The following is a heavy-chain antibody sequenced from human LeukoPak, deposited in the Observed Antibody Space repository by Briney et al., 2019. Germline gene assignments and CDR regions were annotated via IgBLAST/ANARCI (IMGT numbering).Heavy chain of an antibody. J-gene: IGHJ4*02. CDR1: GFTVSSNY. V-gene: IGHV3-23*01. D-gene: IGHD5-24*01. CDR3: AKDIRKPDVEMATTF. Sequence: PGGSLRLSCAASGFTVSSNYMSWVRQAPGKGLEWVSAISGSGGSTYYADSVKDRFTISRDNSKNTLYLQMNSLRAEDTAVYYCAKDIRKPDVEMATTFWGQGTLVTVSS. CDR2: ISGSGGST.